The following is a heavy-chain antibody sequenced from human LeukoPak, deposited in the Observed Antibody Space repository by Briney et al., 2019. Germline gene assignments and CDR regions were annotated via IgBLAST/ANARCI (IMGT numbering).Heavy chain of an antibody. CDR2: IYYSGST. CDR1: GGSISSYY. Sequence: SSETLSLTCTVSGGSISSYYWSWIRQPPGKGLEWIGYIYYSGSTNYNPSLKSRVTISVDTSKNQFSLKLSSVTAADTAVYYCARVMVRGVGAYYFDYWGQGTLVTVSS. J-gene: IGHJ4*02. V-gene: IGHV4-59*01. CDR3: ARVMVRGVGAYYFDY. D-gene: IGHD3-10*01.